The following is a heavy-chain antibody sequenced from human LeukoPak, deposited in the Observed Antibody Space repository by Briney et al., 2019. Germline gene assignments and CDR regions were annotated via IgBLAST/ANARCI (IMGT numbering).Heavy chain of an antibody. CDR1: GFTFSTYA. CDR3: AKVPNYYDSSGYYFTFDY. Sequence: GGSLRLSCVVSGFTFSTYAMSWVRQAPGKGLKWVSAISGSGGSTYYADSVKGRFTISRDNSKNTLYLQMNSLRAEDTAVYYCAKVPNYYDSSGYYFTFDYWGQGTLVTVSS. D-gene: IGHD3-22*01. V-gene: IGHV3-23*01. J-gene: IGHJ4*02. CDR2: ISGSGGST.